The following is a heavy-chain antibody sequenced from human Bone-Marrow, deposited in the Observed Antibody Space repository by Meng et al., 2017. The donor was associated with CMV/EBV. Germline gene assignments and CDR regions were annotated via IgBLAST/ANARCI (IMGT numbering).Heavy chain of an antibody. D-gene: IGHD3-3*01. CDR3: AKDREYYDFWSGYSYYYGMDV. CDR2: ISYDGSNK. Sequence: GESLKISCAASGFTFSSYAMHWVRQAPGKGLEWVAVISYDGSNKYYADSVKGRFTISRDNSKNTLYLQMNSLRAEDTAVYYCAKDREYYDFWSGYSYYYGMDVWGQGTTVTVSS. J-gene: IGHJ6*02. V-gene: IGHV3-30*04. CDR1: GFTFSSYA.